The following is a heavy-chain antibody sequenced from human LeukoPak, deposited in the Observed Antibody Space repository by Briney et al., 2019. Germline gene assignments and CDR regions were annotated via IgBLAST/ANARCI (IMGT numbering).Heavy chain of an antibody. Sequence: SETLSLSCTVSGVSISSDYWSWIRQPPGKGLEWVGYIHYSGRTNYNPSLKSRITISVDTSKTQFSLKLSSVTAADTAVYYCATLRGSSSAVFDYWGQGTLVTVSS. CDR2: IHYSGRT. D-gene: IGHD2-2*01. CDR1: GVSISSDY. V-gene: IGHV4-59*08. CDR3: ATLRGSSSAVFDY. J-gene: IGHJ4*02.